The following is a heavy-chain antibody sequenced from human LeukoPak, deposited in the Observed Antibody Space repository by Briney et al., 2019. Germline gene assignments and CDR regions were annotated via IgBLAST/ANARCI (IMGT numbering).Heavy chain of an antibody. Sequence: SETLSLTCAVYGGSFSGYYWNWIRQPPGKGLEWIGEINHSGRTNYNPSLKSRVTISVDTSKKQFSLKLSSVTAADAAVYYCARGVDYYGVWGQGTLVTVSS. J-gene: IGHJ4*02. D-gene: IGHD3-10*01. CDR3: ARGVDYYGV. CDR1: GGSFSGYY. CDR2: INHSGRT. V-gene: IGHV4-34*01.